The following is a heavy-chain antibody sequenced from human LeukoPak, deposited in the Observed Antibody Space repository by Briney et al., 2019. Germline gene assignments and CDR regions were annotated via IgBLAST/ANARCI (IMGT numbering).Heavy chain of an antibody. CDR3: ARYELVLRAFDI. Sequence: PSETLSLTCTVSGGSISSYYWSWIRQPPGKGLEWIGYIYYSGSTNYNPSLKSRVTISVDTSKNQFSLKLSSVTAADTAVYYCARYELVLRAFDIWGQGTMVTVSS. CDR1: GGSISSYY. V-gene: IGHV4-59*01. D-gene: IGHD3-3*01. CDR2: IYYSGST. J-gene: IGHJ3*02.